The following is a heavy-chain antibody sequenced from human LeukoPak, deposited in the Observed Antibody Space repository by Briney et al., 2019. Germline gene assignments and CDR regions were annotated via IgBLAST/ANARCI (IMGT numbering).Heavy chain of an antibody. V-gene: IGHV4-59*12. CDR2: IHYSGNT. J-gene: IGHJ5*02. Sequence: SETLSLTCTVSGGSISSYYWSWIRQPPGKGLEWIGYIHYSGNTNYNPSLKSRVTMSVDTSKNQFSLKLSSVTAADTAVYYCARDLPSDDFWSGYYPHWFDPWGQGTLVTVSS. CDR1: GGSISSYY. CDR3: ARDLPSDDFWSGYYPHWFDP. D-gene: IGHD3-3*01.